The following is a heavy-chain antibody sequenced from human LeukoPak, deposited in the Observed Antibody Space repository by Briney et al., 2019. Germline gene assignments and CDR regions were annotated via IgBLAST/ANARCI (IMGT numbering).Heavy chain of an antibody. J-gene: IGHJ4*02. CDR2: ISWNSGSI. Sequence: PGRSLRLSCAASGFTFDDYAMHWVRQAPGKGLEWVSGISWNSGSIGYADSVKGRFTISRDNAKNSLYLQMNSLRAEDTALYYCAKDFGPLRGPLDYWGQGTLVTVSS. V-gene: IGHV3-9*01. CDR3: AKDFGPLRGPLDY. CDR1: GFTFDDYA. D-gene: IGHD4-17*01.